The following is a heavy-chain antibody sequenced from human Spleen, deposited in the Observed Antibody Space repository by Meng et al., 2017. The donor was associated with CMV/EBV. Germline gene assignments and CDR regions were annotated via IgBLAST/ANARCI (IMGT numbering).Heavy chain of an antibody. CDR2: IYPGDSDT. D-gene: IGHD3-16*01. Sequence: GGSLRLSCKGSGYSFTSYWIGWVRQMPGKGLEWMGIIYPGDSDTRYSPSFQGQVTISADKSISTAYLQWSSLKASDTAMYYCASYTAALSYFDYWGQGTLVTVSS. CDR1: GYSFTSYW. V-gene: IGHV5-51*01. J-gene: IGHJ4*02. CDR3: ASYTAALSYFDY.